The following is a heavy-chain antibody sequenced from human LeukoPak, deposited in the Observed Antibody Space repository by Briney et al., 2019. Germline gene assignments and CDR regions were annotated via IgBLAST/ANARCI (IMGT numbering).Heavy chain of an antibody. V-gene: IGHV1-69-2*01. CDR1: GYTFTDYY. CDR2: VDPEDGET. CDR3: ATRATGTKHYYYYYMDV. D-gene: IGHD1-1*01. J-gene: IGHJ6*03. Sequence: ASVKISCKVSGYTFTDYYMHWVHQAPGKGLEWLGLVDPEDGETIYAEKFQGRVTITADTSTDTAYMELSSLRSEDTAVYYCATRATGTKHYYYYYMDVWGKGTTVTVSS.